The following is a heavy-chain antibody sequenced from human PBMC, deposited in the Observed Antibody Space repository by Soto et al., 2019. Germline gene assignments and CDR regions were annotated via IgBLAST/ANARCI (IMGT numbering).Heavy chain of an antibody. D-gene: IGHD2-21*01. CDR1: GYIFTDYY. Sequence: PRPSVKVSCKASGYIFTDYYFHWVRQAPGQGFEWVGGINAKSGNPKYVPKFQGRVTVTRDTSTSTVYMELNRLTSDDTALYFCASEDCENNCLKGFGYWGQGTLVTVSS. J-gene: IGHJ4*02. V-gene: IGHV1-2*02. CDR3: ASEDCENNCLKGFGY. CDR2: INAKSGNP.